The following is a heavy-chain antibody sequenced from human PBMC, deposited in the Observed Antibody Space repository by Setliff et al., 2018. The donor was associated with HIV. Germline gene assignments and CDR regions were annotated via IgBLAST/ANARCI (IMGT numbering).Heavy chain of an antibody. CDR2: IIPIFGTP. D-gene: IGHD2-15*01. CDR1: GDTFNSHA. V-gene: IGHV1-69*13. Sequence: SVKVSCKASGDTFNSHAISWVRQAPGQGLEWMGGIIPIFGTPNYAQKFKGRLTITADESTSTVYMELSSLRSEDTAVYYCARDSRDIVVVIAPEPEPYYYYGMDVWGEGTTGTVSS. J-gene: IGHJ6*04. CDR3: ARDSRDIVVVIAPEPEPYYYYGMDV.